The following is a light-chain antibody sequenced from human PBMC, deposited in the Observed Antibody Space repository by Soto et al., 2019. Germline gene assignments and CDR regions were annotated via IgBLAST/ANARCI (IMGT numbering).Light chain of an antibody. J-gene: IGKJ2*01. V-gene: IGKV3-11*01. CDR2: EAS. Sequence: EIVLTQSPATLSLSPGERATLSCRASQSVSSSLAWYQQKPGQAPRLLIYEASNRATGIPARFSGSGSGTDFTFTISSLEPEDFAVYYCQQRSNWPRLYTFGQGTRLEIK. CDR1: QSVSSS. CDR3: QQRSNWPRLYT.